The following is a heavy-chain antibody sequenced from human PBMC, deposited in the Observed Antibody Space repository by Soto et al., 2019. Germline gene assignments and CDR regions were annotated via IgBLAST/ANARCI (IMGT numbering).Heavy chain of an antibody. CDR3: ARVPVSRGWDSH. V-gene: IGHV4-31*03. D-gene: IGHD1-26*01. J-gene: IGHJ4*02. CDR2: IYYSGST. CDR1: GSSISSGGYY. Sequence: PSETLSLTCTVSGSSISSGGYYWSWIRQHPGKGLEWIGYIYYSGSTYYNPSLKSRVTISVDTSKNQFSLKLSSVPAADTAVYYCARVPVSRGWDSHWGQGTLVTVSS.